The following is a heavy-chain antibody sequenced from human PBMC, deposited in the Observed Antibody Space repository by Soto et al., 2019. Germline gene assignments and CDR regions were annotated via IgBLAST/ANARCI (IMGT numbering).Heavy chain of an antibody. CDR2: ISGSGGST. V-gene: IGHV3-23*01. D-gene: IGHD4-17*01. CDR3: AKALSVITVTTSLEY. Sequence: GGSLRLSCAASGFTFSSYAMSWVRQAPGKGLEWVSAISGSGGSTYYADSVKGRFTISRDNSKNTLYLQMNSLRAEDTAVYYCAKALSVITVTTSLEYWGQGTLVTVSS. CDR1: GFTFSSYA. J-gene: IGHJ4*02.